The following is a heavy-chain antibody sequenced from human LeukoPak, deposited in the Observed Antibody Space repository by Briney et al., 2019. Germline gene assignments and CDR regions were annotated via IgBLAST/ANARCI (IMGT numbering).Heavy chain of an antibody. CDR1: GGSISTYY. CDR2: IYYSGST. V-gene: IGHV4-59*01. CDR3: ARGIAAYAP. Sequence: SETLSLTCTVSGGSISTYYWSWIRQPPGKGREWIGYIYYSGSTNYNPSLKSRVTISVDTSKNHFSLKLNSVTAADTAVYYCARGIAAYAPWGQGTLVTVSS. J-gene: IGHJ5*02. D-gene: IGHD6-13*01.